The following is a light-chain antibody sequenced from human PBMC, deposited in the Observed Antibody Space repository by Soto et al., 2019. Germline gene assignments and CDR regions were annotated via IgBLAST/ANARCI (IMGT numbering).Light chain of an antibody. CDR3: QQYDNWPQT. J-gene: IGKJ1*01. CDR2: GAS. Sequence: EIVMTQSPATLSVSPGERATLSCRASQSVSSNLAWYQQKPGQAPRLLIYGASTRATGIPARFSGSRSGTEFTLTISSLQSEDVAVYYCQQYDNWPQTFSQGTKVEIK. V-gene: IGKV3-15*01. CDR1: QSVSSN.